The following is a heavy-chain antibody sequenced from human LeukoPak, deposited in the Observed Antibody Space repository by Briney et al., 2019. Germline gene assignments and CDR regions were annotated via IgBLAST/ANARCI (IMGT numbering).Heavy chain of an antibody. V-gene: IGHV3-20*04. Sequence: GGSLRLSCAASGFTFSSYWMHWVRQAPGKGLEWVSGINWNGGSTGYADSVKGRFTISRDNAKNSLYLQMNSLRAEDTALYYCARDPLRYCSSTSCEGNYWGQGTLVTVSS. J-gene: IGHJ4*02. CDR2: INWNGGST. D-gene: IGHD2-2*01. CDR1: GFTFSSYW. CDR3: ARDPLRYCSSTSCEGNY.